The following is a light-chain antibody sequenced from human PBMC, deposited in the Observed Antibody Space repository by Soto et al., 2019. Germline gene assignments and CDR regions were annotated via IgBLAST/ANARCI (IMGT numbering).Light chain of an antibody. J-gene: IGLJ2*01. Sequence: QSALTQPASVSRSPGQSITISCTGTSSDVGGYDSVSWYQQHPGKVPKLMLYEVSNRPSGVSNRFSGSKSGNTASLTISGLHIEDETDYYCSSYTSTSTLVFGGGTKLTFL. V-gene: IGLV2-14*01. CDR2: EVS. CDR3: SSYTSTSTLV. CDR1: SSDVGGYDS.